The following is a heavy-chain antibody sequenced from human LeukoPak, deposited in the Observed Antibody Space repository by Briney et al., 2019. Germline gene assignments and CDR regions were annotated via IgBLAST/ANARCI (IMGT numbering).Heavy chain of an antibody. J-gene: IGHJ4*02. V-gene: IGHV3-66*01. CDR3: ARGESSDY. Sequence: GRSLRLSCAASGFTFSSYAMHWVRQAPGKGLEWVAVIYSGGSTYYADSVKGRFTISRDNSKNTLYLQMNSLRAEDTAVYYCARGESSDYWGQGTLATVSS. CDR2: IYSGGST. D-gene: IGHD3-10*01. CDR1: GFTFSSYA.